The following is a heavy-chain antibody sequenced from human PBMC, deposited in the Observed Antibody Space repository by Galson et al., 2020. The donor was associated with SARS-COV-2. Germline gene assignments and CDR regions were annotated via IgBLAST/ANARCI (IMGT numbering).Heavy chain of an antibody. CDR1: GGPVSSGRNY. CDR3: ARDYTNYIFGSGSYPQNPSYYYYGLDV. J-gene: IGHJ6*02. D-gene: IGHD3-3*01. Sequence: SETLSLTCTVSGGPVSSGRNYWSWIRQPPGKGLEWIAFIHNSGSTNSNPSLKSRVTITIDTSKNQFSLKLSSVTAADTSVYYCARDYTNYIFGSGSYPQNPSYYYYGLDVWGQVTTVTGSS. CDR2: IHNSGST. V-gene: IGHV4-61*01.